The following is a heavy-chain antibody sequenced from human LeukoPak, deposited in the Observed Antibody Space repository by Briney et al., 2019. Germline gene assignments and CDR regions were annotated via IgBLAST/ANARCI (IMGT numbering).Heavy chain of an antibody. CDR1: GFTFSTYA. J-gene: IGHJ5*02. V-gene: IGHV3-23*01. Sequence: GGSLRLSCAASGFTFSTYAMNWVRQAPGKGLEWVSAISGSSAYTNYADSVKGRFTISRDDSKYTLYLQMNSLRGEDTAVYYCAKSERFYCSGGTCYPNWFDPWGQGTLVTVSS. CDR3: AKSERFYCSGGTCYPNWFDP. D-gene: IGHD2-15*01. CDR2: ISGSSAYT.